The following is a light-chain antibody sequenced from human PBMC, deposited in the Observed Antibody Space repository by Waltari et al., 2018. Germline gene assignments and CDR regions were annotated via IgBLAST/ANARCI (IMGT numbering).Light chain of an antibody. V-gene: IGLV1-40*01. CDR1: RSNIGAGRD. Sequence: QSVPTPPPSVSGAPGQRVTLSCTGSRSNIGAGRDDHCFQQLPGTAPKLLIYGNSSRPSGVPDRFSGSKSGTSASLAITGLQAEDEADYYCQSYDSSLSGSVVFGGGTKLTVL. J-gene: IGLJ2*01. CDR2: GNS. CDR3: QSYDSSLSGSVV.